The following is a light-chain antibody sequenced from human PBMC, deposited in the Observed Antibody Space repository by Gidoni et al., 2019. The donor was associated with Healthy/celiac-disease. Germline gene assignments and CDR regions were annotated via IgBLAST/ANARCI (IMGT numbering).Light chain of an antibody. CDR1: QSVSSSD. J-gene: IGKJ4*01. V-gene: IGKV3-20*01. CDR3: QQYGSSPRT. Sequence: EIVLTQSPGTLSLSPGERATLSCRSSQSVSSSDLAWYQQKPGQAHRLLIYGASSRATGIPDRFSGSGSGTDFTLTISRLEPEDFAVYYCQQYGSSPRTFGGGTKVEIK. CDR2: GAS.